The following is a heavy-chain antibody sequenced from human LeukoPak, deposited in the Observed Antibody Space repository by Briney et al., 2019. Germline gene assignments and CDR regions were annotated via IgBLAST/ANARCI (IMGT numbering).Heavy chain of an antibody. CDR2: ISAYNGNT. V-gene: IGHV1-18*01. Sequence: ASVKVSCKASGYTFTSYGISWVRQAPGQGLEWMGWISAYNGNTNYAQTLQGRVTMTTDTSTSTAYMELRSLRSDDTAVYYCARHPYSSGYYFEDYWGQGTLVTVSS. D-gene: IGHD3-22*01. J-gene: IGHJ4*02. CDR1: GYTFTSYG. CDR3: ARHPYSSGYYFEDY.